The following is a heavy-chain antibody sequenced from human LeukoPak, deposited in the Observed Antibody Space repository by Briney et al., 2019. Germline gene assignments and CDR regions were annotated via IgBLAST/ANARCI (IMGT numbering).Heavy chain of an antibody. D-gene: IGHD3-16*01. J-gene: IGHJ5*02. CDR2: ISYDGSNK. CDR3: ARGARGGGSQYTWFDP. V-gene: IGHV3-30*03. Sequence: GGSLRLSCAASGFTFSSYGMHWVRQAPGKGLEWVAVISYDGSNKYYADSVRGRFTISRDNSKNTLYLQMNSLRAEDTAVYYCARGARGGGSQYTWFDPWGQGTLVTVSS. CDR1: GFTFSSYG.